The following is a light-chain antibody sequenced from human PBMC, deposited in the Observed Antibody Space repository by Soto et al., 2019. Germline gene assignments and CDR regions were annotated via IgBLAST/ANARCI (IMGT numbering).Light chain of an antibody. CDR1: QSVSSH. Sequence: EIVMTQSPATLSVSPGEGATVSYRASQSVSSHLAWYQHKPGQAPRLLFYDASTRATGIPARFSGSGSGTEFTLTISSLQSEDFAVYYCQQYGSSPPITFGQGTRLEI. J-gene: IGKJ5*01. V-gene: IGKV3-15*01. CDR2: DAS. CDR3: QQYGSSPPIT.